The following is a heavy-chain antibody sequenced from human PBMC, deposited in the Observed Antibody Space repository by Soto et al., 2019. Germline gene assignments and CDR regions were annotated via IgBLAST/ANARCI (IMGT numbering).Heavy chain of an antibody. V-gene: IGHV4-59*01. D-gene: IGHD5-12*01. CDR1: GDSISNYY. CDR3: ASGNDYEDFDGFGI. CDR2: IYYSGNT. J-gene: IGHJ3*02. Sequence: QVQLQESGPGLVKPSETLSLTCTVSGDSISNYYWSWIRQPPGKGLEWIGYIYYSGNTNYNPSLKRRVPISADTSKCQFSLTLTSVTAADTVVYYCASGNDYEDFDGFGIWGQGTMVTVSS.